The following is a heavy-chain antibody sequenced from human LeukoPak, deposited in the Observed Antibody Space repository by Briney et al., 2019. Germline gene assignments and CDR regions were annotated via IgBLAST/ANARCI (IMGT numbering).Heavy chain of an antibody. CDR3: AKVPRDSDCY. J-gene: IGHJ4*02. Sequence: GGSLRLSCAVSGGTFSAYWMAWVRQSPGKGLEWVAEINEDGSVKYYVDSMKGRFTISRDNAKNSLYLQMNSLGAEDTAVYYCAKVPRDSDCYCGQGTLVTVSS. CDR1: GGTFSAYW. CDR2: INEDGSVK. V-gene: IGHV3-7*01. D-gene: IGHD2-21*02.